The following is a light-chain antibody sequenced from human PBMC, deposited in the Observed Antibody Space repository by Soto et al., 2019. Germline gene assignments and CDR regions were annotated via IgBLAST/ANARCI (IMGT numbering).Light chain of an antibody. CDR3: QQYSTYSGT. CDR2: DAS. J-gene: IGKJ1*01. V-gene: IGKV1-5*01. Sequence: DIQVTQSPSPLSASVGDRVTITCRASQTITTWLAWYQQKPGKAPKLMIYDASTLESGVPSRFSGSGFGTEFSLTISSLQPDDSATYYCQQYSTYSGTLGQGTKVDIK. CDR1: QTITTW.